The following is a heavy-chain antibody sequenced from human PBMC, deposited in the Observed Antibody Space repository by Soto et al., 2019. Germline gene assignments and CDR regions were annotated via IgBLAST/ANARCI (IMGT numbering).Heavy chain of an antibody. Sequence: PGGSLSLTCAASGVTVSSKYMSWVRQAPGKGLEWVSGIYSGGSTYYADSVKGRFTISRDNSKNTLYLQMNSLRAADTAVYYCATEVGATYYFDYWGQGTLVTVSS. CDR2: IYSGGST. CDR1: GVTVSSKY. V-gene: IGHV3-53*01. CDR3: ATEVGATYYFDY. J-gene: IGHJ4*02. D-gene: IGHD1-26*01.